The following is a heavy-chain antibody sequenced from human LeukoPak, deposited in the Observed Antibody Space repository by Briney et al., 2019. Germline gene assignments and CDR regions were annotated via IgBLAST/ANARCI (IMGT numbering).Heavy chain of an antibody. CDR1: GFTFSSYS. CDR2: ISSSSSYI. J-gene: IGHJ4*02. V-gene: IGHV3-21*01. CDR3: AKDRSGSYSQGLDY. Sequence: SGGSLRLSCAASGFTFSSYSMNWVRQAPGKGLEWVSSISSSSSYIYYADSVKGRFTISRDNAKNSLYLQMNSLRAEDTAVYYCAKDRSGSYSQGLDYWGQGTLVTVSS. D-gene: IGHD1-26*01.